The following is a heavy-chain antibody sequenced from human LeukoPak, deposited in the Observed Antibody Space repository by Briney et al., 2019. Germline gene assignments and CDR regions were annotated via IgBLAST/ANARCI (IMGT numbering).Heavy chain of an antibody. V-gene: IGHV4-61*02. CDR3: SRDPLGDGMDV. J-gene: IGHJ6*04. Sequence: SETLSLTCTVSGGSVSSGSYLWSWTRQPAGRGLEWLGRIYTSGSTNYNPSLKSRVTISVDTSKNQFSLKLSSVTAADTAVYYCSRDPLGDGMDVWGKGTTVTVSS. CDR1: GGSVSSGSYL. CDR2: IYTSGST.